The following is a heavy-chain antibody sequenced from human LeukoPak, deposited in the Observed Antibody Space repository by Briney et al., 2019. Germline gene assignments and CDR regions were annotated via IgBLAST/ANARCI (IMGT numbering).Heavy chain of an antibody. CDR3: ARKDFSSGSFTY. CDR1: GFSFSVYY. V-gene: IGHV3-11*04. Sequence: PGWSLRLSCEVSGFSFSVYYMNWIRQAPGKGLESISYIGLSGYPLDYADSVKGRFTISRDNAKNSLYLEMNSLRAEDTAVYYCARKDFSSGSFTYWGQGTLVTVSS. CDR2: IGLSGYPL. D-gene: IGHD3-22*01. J-gene: IGHJ4*02.